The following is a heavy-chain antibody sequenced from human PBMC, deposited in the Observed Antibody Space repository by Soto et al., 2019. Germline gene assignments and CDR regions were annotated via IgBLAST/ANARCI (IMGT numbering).Heavy chain of an antibody. J-gene: IGHJ5*02. Sequence: SETLSLTCTVSGGSVSSGSYYWSWIRQPPGKGLEWIGYIYYSGSTNYNPSLKSRVTISVDTSKNQFSLKLSSVTAADTAVYYCASANIWFDPWGQGTLVTVSS. CDR1: GGSVSSGSYY. CDR3: ASANIWFDP. CDR2: IYYSGST. V-gene: IGHV4-61*01.